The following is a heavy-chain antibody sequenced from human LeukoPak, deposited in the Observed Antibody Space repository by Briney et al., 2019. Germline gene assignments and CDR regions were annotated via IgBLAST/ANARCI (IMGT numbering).Heavy chain of an antibody. Sequence: ASVKVSCKASGYTFTSYYMHWVRQAPGQGLEWMGIINPSGGSTTYAQKFQGRVTMTRDTSTSTVYMELSSLRSEDTAVYYCARGGVDGYNSGFFDYWGQGTLVTVSP. CDR3: ARGGVDGYNSGFFDY. V-gene: IGHV1-46*01. D-gene: IGHD5-24*01. J-gene: IGHJ4*02. CDR1: GYTFTSYY. CDR2: INPSGGST.